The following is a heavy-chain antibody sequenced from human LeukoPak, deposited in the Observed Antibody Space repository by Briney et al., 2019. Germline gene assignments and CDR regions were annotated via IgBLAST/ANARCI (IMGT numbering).Heavy chain of an antibody. Sequence: GASVKVSCKASGYTFTSYGISWVRQAPGQGLEWMGWISAYNGNTNYAQKLQGRVTMTTDTSTSTAYMELRSLRSDDTAVYYCARDSGLWFGDLGYYHYMDVWGKGTTVTISS. CDR3: ARDSGLWFGDLGYYHYMDV. CDR1: GYTFTSYG. D-gene: IGHD3-10*01. CDR2: ISAYNGNT. J-gene: IGHJ6*03. V-gene: IGHV1-18*01.